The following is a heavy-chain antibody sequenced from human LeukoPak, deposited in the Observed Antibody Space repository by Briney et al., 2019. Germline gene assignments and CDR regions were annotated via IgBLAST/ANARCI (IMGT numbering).Heavy chain of an antibody. Sequence: ASVKVSCKASGYTFTSYDINWVRQATGQGLEWMGWMNPNSGNTGYAQKFQGRVTMTRNTSISTAYMELSSLRSEDTAVYYCARDSISGSYYNDQGEFDCAYWGQGTLVTVSS. CDR2: MNPNSGNT. D-gene: IGHD3-10*01. CDR1: GYTFTSYD. V-gene: IGHV1-8*01. J-gene: IGHJ4*02. CDR3: ARDSISGSYYNDQGEFDCAY.